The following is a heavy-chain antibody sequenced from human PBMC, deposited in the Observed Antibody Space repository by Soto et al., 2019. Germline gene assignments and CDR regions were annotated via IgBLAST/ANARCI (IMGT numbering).Heavy chain of an antibody. Sequence: ASVKVSCKASGYTFTSYYMHWVRQAPGQGLEWMGIINPSGGSTSYAQKFQGRVTITADESTSTAYMELSSLRSEDTAVYYCASRGSNWFDPWGQGTLVTVSS. CDR2: INPSGGST. CDR3: ASRGSNWFDP. CDR1: GYTFTSYY. V-gene: IGHV1-46*01. J-gene: IGHJ5*02.